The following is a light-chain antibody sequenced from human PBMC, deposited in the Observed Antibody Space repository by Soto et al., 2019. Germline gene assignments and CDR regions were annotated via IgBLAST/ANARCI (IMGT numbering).Light chain of an antibody. CDR2: GNS. Sequence: QSVLTQPPSVSGAPGQRVTISCTGSSSNIGAGYDVHGYQQLPGTAPKLLISGNSNRTSGVPDRFSGSKSGTSASLAITGLQAEDEADYYCQSYDSSLSGVVFGGGTKLTVL. V-gene: IGLV1-40*01. CDR3: QSYDSSLSGVV. J-gene: IGLJ2*01. CDR1: SSNIGAGYD.